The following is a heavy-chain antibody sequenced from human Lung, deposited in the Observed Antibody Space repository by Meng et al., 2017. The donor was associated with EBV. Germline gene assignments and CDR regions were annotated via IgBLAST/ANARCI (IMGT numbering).Heavy chain of an antibody. D-gene: IGHD4-11*01. CDR1: GGSISSGGYS. V-gene: IGHV4-31*11. CDR3: AATVNDGYFDY. Sequence: QLQLQESGSGLVKPSQTLSLTCAVAGGSISSGGYSWSWIRQHPGKGLEWIGYIYYSGSTYYNPSLKSRVTISVDTSKNQFSLKLSSVTAADTAVYYCAATVNDGYFDYWGQGTLVTVSS. CDR2: IYYSGST. J-gene: IGHJ4*02.